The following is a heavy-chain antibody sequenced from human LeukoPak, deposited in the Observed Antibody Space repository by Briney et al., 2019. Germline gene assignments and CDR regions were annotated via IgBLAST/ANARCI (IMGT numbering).Heavy chain of an antibody. CDR1: GFTFSSYA. J-gene: IGHJ6*03. D-gene: IGHD4-11*01. CDR2: TSYYGDEK. V-gene: IGHV3-30-3*01. CDR3: SKGLQGQGCDYYYYMDV. Sequence: GGSLRLSCAASGFTFSSYAMQWVRQAPGQGLEWVAVTSYYGDEKYYADSAKGRFTISRDNAKNTVHLQMDSSRAGDQALYYLSKGLQGQGCDYYYYMDVWGKGTTVTVSS.